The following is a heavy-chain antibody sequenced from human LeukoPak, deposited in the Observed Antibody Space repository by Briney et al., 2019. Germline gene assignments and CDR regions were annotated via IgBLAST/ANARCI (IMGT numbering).Heavy chain of an antibody. Sequence: SETLSLTCTVSGDSISSSTYYWGWIRQPPGKGLECIGSIFRSGSTYYNPSLKSRVTISVGRSKNQFSLELTSVTAADTAVYYCARDWAVWGQGALVTVSS. CDR3: ARDWAV. J-gene: IGHJ4*02. D-gene: IGHD7-27*01. CDR2: IFRSGST. CDR1: GDSISSSTYY. V-gene: IGHV4-39*07.